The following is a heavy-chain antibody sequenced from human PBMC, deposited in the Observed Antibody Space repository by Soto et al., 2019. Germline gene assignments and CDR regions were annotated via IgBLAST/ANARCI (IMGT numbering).Heavy chain of an antibody. V-gene: IGHV3-7*01. J-gene: IGHJ6*02. D-gene: IGHD6-19*01. CDR2: IKQDGSEK. CDR3: ARDKLGSGWYPHFYGMDV. CDR1: GFTFSSYW. Sequence: GGSLRLSCAASGFTFSSYWMSWVRQAPGKGLEWVANIKQDGSEKYYVDSVKGRFTISRDNAKNSLYLQMNSLRAEDTAAYYCARDKLGSGWYPHFYGMDVWGQGTTVTVSS.